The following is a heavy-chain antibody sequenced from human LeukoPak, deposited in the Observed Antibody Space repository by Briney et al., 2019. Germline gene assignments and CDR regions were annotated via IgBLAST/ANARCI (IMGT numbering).Heavy chain of an antibody. J-gene: IGHJ4*02. D-gene: IGHD3-16*01. CDR1: GFTFSSYS. V-gene: IGHV3-21*01. CDR2: ISSSSSYI. CDR3: ATSGGSFMIPDPDY. Sequence: GSLRLSCAASGFTFSSYSMNWVRQAPGKGLEWVSSISSSSSYIYYADSVKGRFTISRDNAKNSLYLQMNSLRAEDTAVYYCATSGGSFMIPDPDYWGQGTLVTVSS.